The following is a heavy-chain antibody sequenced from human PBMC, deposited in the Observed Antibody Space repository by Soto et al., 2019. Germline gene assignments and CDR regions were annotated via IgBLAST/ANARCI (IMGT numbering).Heavy chain of an antibody. V-gene: IGHV1-46*01. CDR3: ARDSESHYDFWSGYHTLKLYYYYGMDV. D-gene: IGHD3-3*01. CDR1: GYTFTSYY. CDR2: INPSGGST. J-gene: IGHJ6*02. Sequence: ASVKVSCKASGYTFTSYYMHWVRQAPGQGLEWMGIINPSGGSTSYAQKFQGRVTMIRDTSTSTVYMELSSLRSEDTAVYYCARDSESHYDFWSGYHTLKLYYYYGMDVWGQGTTVTVSS.